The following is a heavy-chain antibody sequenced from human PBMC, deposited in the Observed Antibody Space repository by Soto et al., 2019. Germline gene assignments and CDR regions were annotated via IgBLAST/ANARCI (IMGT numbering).Heavy chain of an antibody. CDR3: ARDWATRGWQTLQSERQKPRSLWKPAPPVVGDYYYMDV. Sequence: EVQLVESGGGLVQPGGSLKLSCVVSGFTFDDYVMHWVRQGPGKGLEWVSGISWNTGNIGYADSVKGRFSISRDNAKKSVYLHMNSLRGEDTALYYCARDWATRGWQTLQSERQKPRSLWKPAPPVVGDYYYMDVWGKGTTVTVSS. V-gene: IGHV3-9*01. CDR2: ISWNTGNI. D-gene: IGHD2-2*01. J-gene: IGHJ6*03. CDR1: GFTFDDYV.